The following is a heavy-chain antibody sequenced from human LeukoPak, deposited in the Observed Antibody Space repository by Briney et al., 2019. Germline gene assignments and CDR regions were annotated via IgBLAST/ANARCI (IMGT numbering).Heavy chain of an antibody. V-gene: IGHV3-53*01. Sequence: PGGSLRLSCAASGFTVRSNYMSWVRQAPGKGLEWVSVIYSSCSTYYADSVKGRFTISRDNSKNTLYLQMNSLRAEGTAVYYCARVIYGSGSEWFDPWGQGTLVTVSS. CDR3: ARVIYGSGSEWFDP. J-gene: IGHJ5*02. D-gene: IGHD3-10*01. CDR1: GFTVRSNY. CDR2: IYSSCST.